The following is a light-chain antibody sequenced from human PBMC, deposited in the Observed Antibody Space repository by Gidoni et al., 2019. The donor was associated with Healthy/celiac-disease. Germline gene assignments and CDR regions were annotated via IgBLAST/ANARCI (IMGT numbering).Light chain of an antibody. CDR1: QSVLYSSNNKNY. Sequence: DIVMTQSPDSLAVSLGERATINCKSSQSVLYSSNNKNYLAWYQQKPGQPPKLLIYWASTRESGVPDRFSGSGSGTDFTLTISSLQAEDVAVYYCQQYYSTPWTFGQXTKVESK. J-gene: IGKJ1*01. V-gene: IGKV4-1*01. CDR3: QQYYSTPWT. CDR2: WAS.